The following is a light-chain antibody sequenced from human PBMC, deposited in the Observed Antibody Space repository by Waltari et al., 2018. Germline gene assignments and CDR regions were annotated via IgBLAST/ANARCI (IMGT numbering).Light chain of an antibody. CDR2: DAS. Sequence: QSALTQPASVSGSPGQSITISCTGTSSDIGGYNYASWYPQHPGRAPKLIIYDASKRPSGVSVRFSDSKAGNTASLTISGLQAEDEADYYCSSYTRVSASVVFGGGTKLTVL. V-gene: IGLV2-14*01. J-gene: IGLJ2*01. CDR3: SSYTRVSASVV. CDR1: SSDIGGYNY.